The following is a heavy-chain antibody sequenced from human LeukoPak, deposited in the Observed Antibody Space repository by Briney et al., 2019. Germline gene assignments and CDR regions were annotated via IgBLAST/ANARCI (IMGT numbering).Heavy chain of an antibody. Sequence: PGGSLRLSCAASGFTFSSYSMNWVRQAPGKGLEWVSAISGSGGSTYYADSVKGRFTISRDNSKNTLYLQMNSLRAEDTAVYYCAKPTYDFWSGNYGMDVWGQGTTVTVSS. V-gene: IGHV3-23*01. CDR1: GFTFSSYS. CDR2: ISGSGGST. CDR3: AKPTYDFWSGNYGMDV. D-gene: IGHD3-3*01. J-gene: IGHJ6*02.